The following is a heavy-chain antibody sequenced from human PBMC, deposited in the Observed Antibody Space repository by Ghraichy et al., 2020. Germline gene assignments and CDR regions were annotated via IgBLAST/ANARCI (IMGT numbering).Heavy chain of an antibody. J-gene: IGHJ4*02. CDR3: ARFSVVGYYFDY. Sequence: ETLSLTCAASGFTFDDYGMSWVRQAPGKGLEWVSGINWNGGSTGYADSVKGRFTISRDNAKNSLYLQMNSLRAEDTALYHCARFSVVGYYFDYWGQGTLVTVSS. V-gene: IGHV3-20*01. CDR1: GFTFDDYG. D-gene: IGHD3-10*01. CDR2: INWNGGST.